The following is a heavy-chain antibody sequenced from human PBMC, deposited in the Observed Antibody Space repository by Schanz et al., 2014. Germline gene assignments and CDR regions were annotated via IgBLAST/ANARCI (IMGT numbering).Heavy chain of an antibody. V-gene: IGHV3-48*01. CDR3: ARDFLLEQLGYSHYYYAMDV. D-gene: IGHD2-15*01. J-gene: IGHJ6*02. CDR1: GFTFDKYA. CDR2: ISSSSSTR. Sequence: EVQLVESGGGLVQPGKSLRLSCAASGFTFDKYAMNWVRQAPGKGLEWVSYISSSSSTRYYADSVKGRFTISRDNAKNSLFLQMNSLRAEDTAVYYCARDFLLEQLGYSHYYYAMDVWGQGTTVTVSS.